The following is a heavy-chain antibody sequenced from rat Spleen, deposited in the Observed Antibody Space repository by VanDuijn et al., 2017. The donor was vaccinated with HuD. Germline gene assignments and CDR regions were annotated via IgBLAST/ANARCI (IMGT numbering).Heavy chain of an antibody. J-gene: IGHJ2*01. CDR3: TRENWVLDY. D-gene: IGHD5-1*01. Sequence: EVQLVESGGGLVQTGRSLKLSCVTSGFTFSNYGMHWIRQAPTKGLEWVASISPSGGSTYYRDSVKGRFTISRDNAKSTLYLQMNSLRSEDTATYYCTRENWVLDYWGQGVMVTVSS. CDR2: ISPSGGST. V-gene: IGHV5-19*01. CDR1: GFTFSNYG.